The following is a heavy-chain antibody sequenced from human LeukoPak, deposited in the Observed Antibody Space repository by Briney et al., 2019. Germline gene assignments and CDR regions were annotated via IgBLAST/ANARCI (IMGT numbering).Heavy chain of an antibody. J-gene: IGHJ3*02. CDR2: ISSNGGST. Sequence: GGSLRLSCAASGFTFSSYAMHWVRQAPGKGLEYVSAISSNGGSTYYANSVKGRFTISRDNSKNTLYLQMGSLRAEDMAVYYCARRDMIEVPGAFDIWGQGTMVTVSS. D-gene: IGHD3-22*01. CDR1: GFTFSSYA. V-gene: IGHV3-64*01. CDR3: ARRDMIEVPGAFDI.